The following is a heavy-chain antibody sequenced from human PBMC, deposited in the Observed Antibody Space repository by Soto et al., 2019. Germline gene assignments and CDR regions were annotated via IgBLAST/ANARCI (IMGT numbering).Heavy chain of an antibody. CDR1: GGSISSGDYY. CDR2: IYYSGST. Sequence: KSSETLSLTCTVSGGSISSGDYYWSWIRQPPGKGLEWIGYIYYSGSTYYNPSLKSRVTISVDTSKNQFSLKLSSVTAADTAVYYCARVPRSYYDFWSQPYYGMDVWGQGTTVTVSS. D-gene: IGHD3-3*01. CDR3: ARVPRSYYDFWSQPYYGMDV. V-gene: IGHV4-30-4*01. J-gene: IGHJ6*02.